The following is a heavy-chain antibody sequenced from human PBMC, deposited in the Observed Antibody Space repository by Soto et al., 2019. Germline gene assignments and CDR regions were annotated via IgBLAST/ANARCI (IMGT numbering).Heavy chain of an antibody. CDR1: GFTFSSYA. D-gene: IGHD3-16*01. J-gene: IGHJ4*02. CDR2: ISSSSSYI. V-gene: IGHV3-21*01. Sequence: GGSLRLSCAASGFTFSSYAMHWVRQAPGKGLEWVSSISSSSSYIYYADSVKGRFTISRDNAKNSLYLQMNSLRAEDTAVYYCARDSNLLLSYFDYWGQGTLVTVS. CDR3: ARDSNLLLSYFDY.